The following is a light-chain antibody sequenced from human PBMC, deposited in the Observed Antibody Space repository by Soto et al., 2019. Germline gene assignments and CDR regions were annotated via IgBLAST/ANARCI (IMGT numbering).Light chain of an antibody. CDR2: DNN. CDR3: GTCDSSRGVYV. Sequence: QAVVTQPPSVSAAPGQRVTISCSGSISNIGNNYVSWYQHLPGKAPELLMYDNNQRPSGIPDRFSGSKSGTSSTLGITGLQTGDEADYYCGTCDSSRGVYVCGTGTKLTVL. CDR1: ISNIGNNY. J-gene: IGLJ1*01. V-gene: IGLV1-51*01.